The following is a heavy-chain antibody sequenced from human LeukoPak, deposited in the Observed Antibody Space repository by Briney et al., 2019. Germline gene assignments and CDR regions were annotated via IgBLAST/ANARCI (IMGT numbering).Heavy chain of an antibody. D-gene: IGHD7-27*01. CDR1: GLNLSSQL. J-gene: IGHJ4*02. V-gene: IGHV3-21*01. Sequence: GGSLRLSCGASGLNLSSQLMNSGPQARGKGLEWVSSISSSSSHLHYVASEKGQFTISSDNDKNSLYLQMNSLRADDTAVYYGARDVTGGNLDYWGQGALVTVSS. CDR2: ISSSSSHL. CDR3: ARDVTGGNLDY.